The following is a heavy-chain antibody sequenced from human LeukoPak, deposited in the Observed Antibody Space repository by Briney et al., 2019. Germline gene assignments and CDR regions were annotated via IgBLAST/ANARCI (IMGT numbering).Heavy chain of an antibody. J-gene: IGHJ4*02. CDR2: INPNNGGT. V-gene: IGHV1-2*02. Sequence: ASVKVSCKASGYTFTGYYMHWGRQAPGQGLEWMGWINPNNGGTNYAQKFQGRVTMTRDTSISTAYMEMRMLRSDDTAVYYCARDRDGDYPFDYWGQGTLVTVSS. CDR1: GYTFTGYY. CDR3: ARDRDGDYPFDY. D-gene: IGHD4-17*01.